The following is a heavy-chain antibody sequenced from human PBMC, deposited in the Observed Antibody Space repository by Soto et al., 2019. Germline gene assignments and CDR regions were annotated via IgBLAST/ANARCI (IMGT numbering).Heavy chain of an antibody. Sequence: QVQLVESGGGVVQPGRSLRLSCAASGFTFSSYGMHWVRQAPGKGLEWVAVISYDGSNKYYADSVKGRFTISRDNSKNTLYLQIHSLRAEDTAVYYCAKDLLGPGRAYGMDVWGQGTTFTVSS. CDR1: GFTFSSYG. D-gene: IGHD7-27*01. CDR2: ISYDGSNK. J-gene: IGHJ6*02. V-gene: IGHV3-30*18. CDR3: AKDLLGPGRAYGMDV.